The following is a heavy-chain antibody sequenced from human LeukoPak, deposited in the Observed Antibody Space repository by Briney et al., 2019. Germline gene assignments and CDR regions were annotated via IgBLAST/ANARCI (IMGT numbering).Heavy chain of an antibody. Sequence: SETLSLTCTVSGGSISSGGYYWSWIRQHPGKGLEWIGYIYYSGSTYYNPSLKSRVTISVDTSKNQFSLKLSSVTAAGTAVYYCARVGIADYDILPGDYFDYWGQGTLVTVSS. CDR3: ARVGIADYDILPGDYFDY. J-gene: IGHJ4*02. V-gene: IGHV4-31*03. CDR2: IYYSGST. D-gene: IGHD3-9*01. CDR1: GGSISSGGYY.